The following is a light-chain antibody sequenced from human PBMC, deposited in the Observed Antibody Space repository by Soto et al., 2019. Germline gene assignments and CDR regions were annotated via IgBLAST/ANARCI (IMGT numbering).Light chain of an antibody. V-gene: IGLV1-44*01. CDR2: NNN. Sequence: QSVLTQPPSASATPGQRVTISCSGSSPNIGGNTVSWYQQLPGTAPKLLIYNNNQRPSGVPDQISGSKSGTSASLAISGLQSDDEADYYCASWDDSLNGWVFGGGTQLTVL. J-gene: IGLJ3*02. CDR1: SPNIGGNT. CDR3: ASWDDSLNGWV.